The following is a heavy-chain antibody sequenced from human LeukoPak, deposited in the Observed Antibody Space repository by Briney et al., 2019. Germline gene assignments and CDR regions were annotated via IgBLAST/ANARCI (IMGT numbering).Heavy chain of an antibody. Sequence: GGSLRLSCAASGFSFSKAWMTWVRQAPGKGLEWLGRIKMNDRGTTYYAPPVKGRFTISTDDSKNTLFLQMNSLTTEDTAVYYCTTGLYNSGGVDHWGQGTLVTVSS. CDR3: TTGLYNSGGVDH. D-gene: IGHD1-26*01. CDR2: IKMNDRGTT. CDR1: GFSFSKAW. V-gene: IGHV3-15*01. J-gene: IGHJ4*02.